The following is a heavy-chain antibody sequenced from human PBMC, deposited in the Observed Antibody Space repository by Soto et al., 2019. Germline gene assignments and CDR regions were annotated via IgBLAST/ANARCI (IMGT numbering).Heavy chain of an antibody. V-gene: IGHV1-69*13. CDR3: AREPPYCTNGVCYWFDP. Sequence: SVKVSCKASGGTFSSYAISWVRQAPGQGFGWMGGIIPIFGTANYAQKFQGRVTITADESTSTAYMELSSLRSEDTAVYYCAREPPYCTNGVCYWFDPWGQGTLVTVSS. CDR2: IIPIFGTA. J-gene: IGHJ5*02. CDR1: GGTFSSYA. D-gene: IGHD2-8*01.